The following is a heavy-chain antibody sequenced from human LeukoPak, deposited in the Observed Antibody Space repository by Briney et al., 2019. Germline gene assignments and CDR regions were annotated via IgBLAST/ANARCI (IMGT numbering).Heavy chain of an antibody. Sequence: SGPTLVKPTQTLTLTCTFSGFSLSTSGVGVGWIRQPPGKALEWLALIYWNDDKRYSPSLKSRLTITKDTSKNQVVLTMTNMDPVDTATYYCARIPDYGSGSDYFDYWGQGTLVTVSS. CDR3: ARIPDYGSGSDYFDY. CDR2: IYWNDDK. CDR1: GFSLSTSGVG. J-gene: IGHJ4*02. D-gene: IGHD3-10*01. V-gene: IGHV2-5*01.